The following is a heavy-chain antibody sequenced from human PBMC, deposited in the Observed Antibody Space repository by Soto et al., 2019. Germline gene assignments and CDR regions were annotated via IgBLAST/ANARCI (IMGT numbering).Heavy chain of an antibody. J-gene: IGHJ5*02. V-gene: IGHV3-48*02. CDR1: GFTFSNYS. Sequence: EVQLVESGGGLVQPGGSLRLSCAASGFTFSNYSMNWVRQAPGKGLEWVSYISSSSSTTIYYADSVKGRFTISRDNAKNPLDLQMNSLRDEDTAGYNGAREAAADYLNGFDPWGQGTLVTVSS. D-gene: IGHD6-13*01. CDR2: ISSSSSTTI. CDR3: AREAAADYLNGFDP.